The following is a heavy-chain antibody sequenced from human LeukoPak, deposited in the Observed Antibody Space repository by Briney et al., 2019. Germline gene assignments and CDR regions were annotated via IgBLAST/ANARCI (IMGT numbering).Heavy chain of an antibody. D-gene: IGHD5-18*01. Sequence: SQTLSLTCTVSGGSISSGGYYWSWIRQHPGKGLEWIGYIYYSGSTYYNPSLRSRVTISVDTSKNQFSLKLSSVTAAVTAVYYCARVGGYSYGADFWGQGTLVTVSS. CDR2: IYYSGST. J-gene: IGHJ4*02. CDR3: ARVGGYSYGADF. CDR1: GGSISSGGYY. V-gene: IGHV4-31*03.